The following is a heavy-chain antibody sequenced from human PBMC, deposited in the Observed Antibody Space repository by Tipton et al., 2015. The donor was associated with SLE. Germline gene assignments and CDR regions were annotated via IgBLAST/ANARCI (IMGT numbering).Heavy chain of an antibody. D-gene: IGHD6-6*01. CDR3: ARAVPRGSTSGYWYFDL. J-gene: IGHJ2*01. CDR1: GGSISSYY. CDR2: AYHSGRT. Sequence: TLSLTCTVSGGSISSYYWSWIRQPPGKGLEWIGDAYHSGRTDSNPSLKSRVTISVDTSKNQFSLNLTSVTAADTAVYYCARAVPRGSTSGYWYFDLWGRGTLVTVSS. V-gene: IGHV4-59*12.